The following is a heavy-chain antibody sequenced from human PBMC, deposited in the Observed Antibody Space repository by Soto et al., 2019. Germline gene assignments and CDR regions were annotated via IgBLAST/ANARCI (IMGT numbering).Heavy chain of an antibody. V-gene: IGHV3-11*06. CDR2: ISSSSSYT. J-gene: IGHJ6*02. Sequence: RLSGAASGFTFSDYYMSWIRQAPGKGLEWVSYISSSSSYTNYADSVKDRFTISRDNAKNSLYLQMNSLRAEDTAVYYCAREPCSGGSCYSRYYGMDVWGQGTTVTVSS. CDR1: GFTFSDYY. CDR3: AREPCSGGSCYSRYYGMDV. D-gene: IGHD2-15*01.